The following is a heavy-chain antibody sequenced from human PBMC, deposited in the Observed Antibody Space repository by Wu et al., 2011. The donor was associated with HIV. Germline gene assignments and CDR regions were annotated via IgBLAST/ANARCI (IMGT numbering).Heavy chain of an antibody. CDR1: GGTFSSYA. Sequence: QVQLVQSGAEVKKPGSSVKVSCKASGGTFSSYAISWVRQAPGQGLEWMGGIIPIFGTANYAQKFQGRVTITADKSTSTAYMELSSLRSEDTAVYYCATPRRAATLDYYYYYMDVWGKGTTVTVSS. CDR3: ATPRRAATLDYYYYYMDV. J-gene: IGHJ6*03. V-gene: IGHV1-69*14. D-gene: IGHD2-15*01. CDR2: IIPIFGTA.